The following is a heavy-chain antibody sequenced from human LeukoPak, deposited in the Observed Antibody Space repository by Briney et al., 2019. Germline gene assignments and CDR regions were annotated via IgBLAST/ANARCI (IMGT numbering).Heavy chain of an antibody. V-gene: IGHV4-34*01. CDR3: ARTVYSNNWAPASWFHP. J-gene: IGHJ5*02. D-gene: IGHD4-11*01. CDR1: GGSFSDYD. CDR2: ISERGST. Sequence: SETLSLTCAVHGGSFSDYDWTWIRQSPGKGLEWIGEISERGSTNYNPSLGSRITISLDTSKNQFSLHVRSVVAADTAVCYCARTVYSNNWAPASWFHPWGQGTLATVSS.